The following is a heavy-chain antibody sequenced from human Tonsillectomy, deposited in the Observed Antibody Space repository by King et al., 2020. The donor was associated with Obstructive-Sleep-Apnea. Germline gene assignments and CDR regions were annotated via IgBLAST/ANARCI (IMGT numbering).Heavy chain of an antibody. CDR3: ARQVYYYYGMDV. CDR1: GGSISSYY. J-gene: IGHJ6*02. CDR2: IYYSGST. Sequence: VQLQESGPGLVKPSETLSLTCTVSGGSISSYYWSWIRQPPGKGLEWIGYIYYSGSTNYNPSLKSRVTISVDTSKNQFSLKLSPVTAADTAVYYCARQVYYYYGMDVWGQGTTVTVSS. V-gene: IGHV4-59*08.